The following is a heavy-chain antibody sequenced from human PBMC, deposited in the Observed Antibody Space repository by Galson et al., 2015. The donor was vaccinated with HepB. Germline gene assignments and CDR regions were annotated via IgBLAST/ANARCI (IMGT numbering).Heavy chain of an antibody. Sequence: CAISGDSVSSNSAAWNWIRQSPSRGLEWLGRTYYRSKWYNDYAVSVKSRITISPDTSKNQFSLQLNSVTPDDTAVYYGAREWFGEFSWLGSWGQGTLVTVSS. CDR1: GDSVSSNSAA. CDR3: AREWFGEFSWLGS. CDR2: TYYRSKWYN. J-gene: IGHJ4*02. V-gene: IGHV6-1*01. D-gene: IGHD3-10*01.